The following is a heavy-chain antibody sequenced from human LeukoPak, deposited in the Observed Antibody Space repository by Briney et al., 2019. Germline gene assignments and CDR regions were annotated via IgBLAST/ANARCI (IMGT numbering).Heavy chain of an antibody. J-gene: IGHJ4*02. CDR1: GFTFSHYG. V-gene: IGHV3-33*01. Sequence: GGSLRLSCAASGFTFSHYGMHWVRQAPGKGLEWVAVIWYDGSNKYYGDSVKGRLTISRDNSKNTLYLQMISLRAEDTAVYYCTRDREQEPTYDYWGQGALVTVSS. CDR2: IWYDGSNK. CDR3: TRDREQEPTYDY. D-gene: IGHD6-13*01.